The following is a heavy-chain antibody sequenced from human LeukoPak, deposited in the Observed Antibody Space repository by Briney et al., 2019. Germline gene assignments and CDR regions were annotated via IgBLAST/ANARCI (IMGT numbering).Heavy chain of an antibody. CDR3: ARGTYGDYVISAFDI. Sequence: SQTLSLTCAVSGGSISSGGYSWSWIRQPPGKGLEWFGYIYHSGSTYYNPSLKSRVTISVDRSKNQFSLKLSSVTAADTAVYYCARGTYGDYVISAFDIWGQGTMVTVSS. D-gene: IGHD4-17*01. CDR2: IYHSGST. CDR1: GGSISSGGYS. J-gene: IGHJ3*02. V-gene: IGHV4-30-2*02.